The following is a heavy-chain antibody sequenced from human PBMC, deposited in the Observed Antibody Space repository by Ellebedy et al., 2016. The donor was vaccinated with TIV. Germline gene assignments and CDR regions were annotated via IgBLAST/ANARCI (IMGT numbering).Heavy chain of an antibody. CDR2: IIPIFGTA. V-gene: IGHV1-69*13. Sequence: SVKVSXXASGGTFSSYAISWVRQAPGQGLEWMGGIIPIFGTANYAQKFQGRVTITADESTSTAYMELSSLRSEDTAVYYCARVLDDFSHWFDPWGQGTLVTVSS. J-gene: IGHJ5*02. CDR1: GGTFSSYA. CDR3: ARVLDDFSHWFDP. D-gene: IGHD3-3*01.